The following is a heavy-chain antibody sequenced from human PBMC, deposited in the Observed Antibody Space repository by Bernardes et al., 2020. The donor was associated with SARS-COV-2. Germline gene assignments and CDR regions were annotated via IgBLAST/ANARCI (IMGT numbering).Heavy chain of an antibody. CDR2: ISPSGGTT. CDR3: SNSGRLLANCGGDCPDY. D-gene: IGHD2-21*02. J-gene: IGHJ4*02. CDR1: RFSFSGYV. Sequence: GGSLRLSCVASRFSFSGYVMSWVRQAPGKGLEWVSTISPSGGTTYYADSVKGRFTFARDNSKNTLYLQMNSLRAEDTAVYYCSNSGRLLANCGGDCPDYWGQGTLVTVSS. V-gene: IGHV3-23*01.